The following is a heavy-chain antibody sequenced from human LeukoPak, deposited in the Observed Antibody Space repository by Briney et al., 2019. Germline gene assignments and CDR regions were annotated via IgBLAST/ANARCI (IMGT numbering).Heavy chain of an antibody. Sequence: PSETLSLTCAVYGGSFSGYYWSWIRQPPGKGLGWIGEINHSGSTNYNPSLKRRVTILVDKSNNQFSLRLNFVTAADTAMYYCAARGVATNSFDYWGQGTLVIVSS. V-gene: IGHV4-34*01. J-gene: IGHJ4*02. CDR1: GGSFSGYY. CDR2: INHSGST. D-gene: IGHD5-12*01. CDR3: AARGVATNSFDY.